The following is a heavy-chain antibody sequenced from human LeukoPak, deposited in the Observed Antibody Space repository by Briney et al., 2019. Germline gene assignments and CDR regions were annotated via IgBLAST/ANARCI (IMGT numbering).Heavy chain of an antibody. J-gene: IGHJ4*02. V-gene: IGHV3-30*02. CDR3: AKDLRFGELGFGY. CDR2: IRYDGSNK. Sequence: GGSLRLSCAASGFTFSSYGMHWVRQAPGKGLEWVAFIRYDGSNKYYADSVKGRFTISRDNSENTLYLQMNSLRAEDTAVYYCAKDLRFGELGFGYWGQGTLVTVSS. CDR1: GFTFSSYG. D-gene: IGHD3-10*01.